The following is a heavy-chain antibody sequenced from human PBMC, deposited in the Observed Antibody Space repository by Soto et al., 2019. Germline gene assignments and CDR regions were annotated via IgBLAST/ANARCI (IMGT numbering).Heavy chain of an antibody. D-gene: IGHD5-12*01. J-gene: IGHJ4*02. CDR3: AIPPGGMATMELVNFDY. CDR1: GFSFSNYA. CDR2: ISGGGGGT. V-gene: IGHV3-23*01. Sequence: GGSLRLSCAASGFSFSNYAMNWVRQAPGKGLERVSGISGGGGGTYYADSVKGRFIISRDNSKNTVYLQMNSLRAEDTVVYYFAIPPGGMATMELVNFDYWGQGTLVTAPQ.